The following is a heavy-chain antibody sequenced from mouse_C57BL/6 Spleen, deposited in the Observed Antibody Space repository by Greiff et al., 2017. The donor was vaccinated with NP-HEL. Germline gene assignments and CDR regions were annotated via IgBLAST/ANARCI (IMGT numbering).Heavy chain of an antibody. D-gene: IGHD2-2*01. CDR2: IWSGGST. CDR1: GFSLTSYG. J-gene: IGHJ4*01. Sequence: QVQLQQSGPGLVQPSQSLSITCTVSGFSLTSYGVHWVRQPPGKGLEWLGVIWSGGSTDYNAAFISRLSISKDNSKSHVFFKMNSLQADDTAIYYCAVCPIYYGYDAGYYYAMDYWGQGTSVTVSS. CDR3: AVCPIYYGYDAGYYYAMDY. V-gene: IGHV2-4*01.